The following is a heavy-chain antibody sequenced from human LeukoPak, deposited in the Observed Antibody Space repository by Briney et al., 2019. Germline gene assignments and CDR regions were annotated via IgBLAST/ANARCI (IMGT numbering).Heavy chain of an antibody. CDR3: ARYGGYYFDH. D-gene: IGHD3-16*01. J-gene: IGHJ4*02. Sequence: SETLSLTCTVSGGSISTYYWTWIRQPPGKGLEWIGYIHNSVINSKPSLKSRVTISVDTSKNQSSLKLSSVTAADTAVYYCARYGGYYFDHWGQGTLVTVSS. V-gene: IGHV4-59*08. CDR1: GGSISTYY. CDR2: IHNSVI.